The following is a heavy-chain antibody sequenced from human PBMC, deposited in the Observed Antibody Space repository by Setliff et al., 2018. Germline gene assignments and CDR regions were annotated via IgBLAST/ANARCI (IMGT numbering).Heavy chain of an antibody. D-gene: IGHD3-10*01. Sequence: PSETLSLTCTVSGGSISSGDHYWSWIRQPAGKGLEWIGRNHASGSTNYNPSLKSRVTISVDTSKNQFSLRLTSVTAADTAVYYCARSGDYGSGRLSPWGQGTLVTVSS. CDR2: NHASGST. V-gene: IGHV4-61*02. J-gene: IGHJ5*02. CDR1: GGSISSGDHY. CDR3: ARSGDYGSGRLSP.